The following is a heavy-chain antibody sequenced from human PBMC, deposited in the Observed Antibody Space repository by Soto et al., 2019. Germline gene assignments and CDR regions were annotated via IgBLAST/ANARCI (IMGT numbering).Heavy chain of an antibody. V-gene: IGHV1-8*01. CDR1: GYTFTSCD. CDR3: ARGGYSISGYYYYGMDV. Sequence: ASVKVSCKASGYTFTSCDINWVRQATGQGLEWMGWMNPNSGNTGYAQKFQGRVTMTRNTSISTAYMELSSLRSEDTAVYYCARGGYSISGYYYYGMDVWGQGTTVTVSS. J-gene: IGHJ6*02. D-gene: IGHD4-4*01. CDR2: MNPNSGNT.